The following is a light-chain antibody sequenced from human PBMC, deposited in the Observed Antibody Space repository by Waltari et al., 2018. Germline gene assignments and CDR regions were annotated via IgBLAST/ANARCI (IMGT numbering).Light chain of an antibody. J-gene: IGKJ2*01. CDR1: QDITNR. V-gene: IGKV1-33*01. Sequence: DIQMTQSPSSLSVSLGDRVTITCQASQDITNRVNWYKQKPGKAPKLLIHGASSLEAGVPSRFSGRGSGTHFTFTIRSLQAEDIASYYCQQYDNSRTFGQGTKLEIK. CDR3: QQYDNSRT. CDR2: GAS.